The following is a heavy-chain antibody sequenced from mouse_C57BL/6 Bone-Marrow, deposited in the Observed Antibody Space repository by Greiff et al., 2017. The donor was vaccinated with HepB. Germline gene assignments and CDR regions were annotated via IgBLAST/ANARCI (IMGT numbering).Heavy chain of an antibody. Sequence: VQLKQSGPELVKPGASVKISCKASGYTFTDYYMNWVKQSHGKSLEWIGDINPNNGGTSYNQKFKGKATLTVDKSSSTAYMELRSLTSEDSAVYYCARGWLLSMDYWGQGTSVTVSS. D-gene: IGHD2-3*01. CDR3: ARGWLLSMDY. CDR1: GYTFTDYY. J-gene: IGHJ4*01. V-gene: IGHV1-26*01. CDR2: INPNNGGT.